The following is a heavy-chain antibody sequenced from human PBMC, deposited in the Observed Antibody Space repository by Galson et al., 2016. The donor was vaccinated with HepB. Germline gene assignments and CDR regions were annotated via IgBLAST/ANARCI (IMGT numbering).Heavy chain of an antibody. CDR1: GYTFTGHF. J-gene: IGHJ5*02. Sequence: SVKVSCKASGYTFTGHFIHWVRQAPGQGLEYMGWLNSNSGDTTYAPKFQGRVTMTRDTAISTAYMELSRLRSDDAAVYYCARDLSYDYGSGSNNWFDPWGQGTLVTVSS. D-gene: IGHD3-10*01. CDR3: ARDLSYDYGSGSNNWFDP. V-gene: IGHV1-2*02. CDR2: LNSNSGDT.